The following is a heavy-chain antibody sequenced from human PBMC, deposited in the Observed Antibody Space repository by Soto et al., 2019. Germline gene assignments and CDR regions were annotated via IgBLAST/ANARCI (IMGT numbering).Heavy chain of an antibody. CDR2: INHSGST. CDR1: GGSFSGYY. Sequence: PSETLSLTCAVYGGSFSGYYWSWIRQPPGKGVEWIGEINHSGSTNYNPSLKSRVTISVDTSKNQFSLKLSSVTAADTAVYYCARVGAEGLRYDSSGYYFYYYYGMDVWGEVTTVTVS. V-gene: IGHV4-34*01. J-gene: IGHJ6*02. CDR3: ARVGAEGLRYDSSGYYFYYYYGMDV. D-gene: IGHD3-22*01.